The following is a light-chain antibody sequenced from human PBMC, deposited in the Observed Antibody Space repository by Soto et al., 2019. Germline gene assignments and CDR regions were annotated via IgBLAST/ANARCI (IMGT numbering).Light chain of an antibody. J-gene: IGKJ1*01. CDR2: KAS. CDR1: QSISSW. CDR3: QQYNSFPT. V-gene: IGKV1-5*03. Sequence: DIQMTQSPSTLSASVGDRVTITCRASQSISSWLAWYQQKPGKAPKLLIYKASSLESGVPSRFSGSGSGTEFSLTISSLQPDDRATYYCQQYNSFPTFGQGIKVEIE.